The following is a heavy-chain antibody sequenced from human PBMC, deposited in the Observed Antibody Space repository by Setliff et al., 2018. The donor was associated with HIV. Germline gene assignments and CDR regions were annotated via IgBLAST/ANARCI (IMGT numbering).Heavy chain of an antibody. CDR2: THYCGSS. V-gene: IGHV4-59*11. Sequence: KASETLSLTCTISGGFISNHYWNWIRQPPGKGLEWIGSTHYCGSSYYSPSLKSRVTISLDTSKNQFSLKLSSMTAADTAVYYCARDVGLCGVDCWPYFYFDLWGRGNLVTVSS. CDR3: ARDVGLCGVDCWPYFYFDL. CDR1: GGFISNHY. D-gene: IGHD2-21*02. J-gene: IGHJ2*01.